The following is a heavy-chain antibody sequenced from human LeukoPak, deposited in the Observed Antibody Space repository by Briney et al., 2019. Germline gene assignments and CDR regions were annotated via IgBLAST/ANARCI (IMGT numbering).Heavy chain of an antibody. V-gene: IGHV3-30-3*01. D-gene: IGHD5-12*01. CDR3: ARAPYGGYVN. J-gene: IGHJ4*02. Sequence: GGSLRLSCAASGFTFSSYAMHWVRQAPGKGLEWAAVISYDGSNKYYADSVKGRFTISRDNSKNTLYLQMNSLRAEDTAVYYCARAPYGGYVNWGQGTLVTVSS. CDR2: ISYDGSNK. CDR1: GFTFSSYA.